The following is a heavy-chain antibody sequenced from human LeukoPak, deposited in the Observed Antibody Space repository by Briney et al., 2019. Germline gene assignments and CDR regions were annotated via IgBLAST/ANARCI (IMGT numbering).Heavy chain of an antibody. Sequence: SETLSLTCTVSGGSISSYYWSWIRQPPGKGLEWIGSIYYSGSTYYNPSLKSRVTISVDTSKNQFSLKLSSVTAADTAVYYCAGRGRLRYFDWLFPPNYYYYYGMDVWGQGTTVTVSS. D-gene: IGHD3-9*01. J-gene: IGHJ6*02. V-gene: IGHV4-59*05. CDR2: IYYSGST. CDR3: AGRGRLRYFDWLFPPNYYYYYGMDV. CDR1: GGSISSYY.